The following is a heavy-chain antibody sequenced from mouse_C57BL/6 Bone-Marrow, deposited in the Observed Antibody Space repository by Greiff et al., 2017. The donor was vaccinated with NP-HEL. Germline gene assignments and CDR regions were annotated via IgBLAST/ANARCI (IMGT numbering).Heavy chain of an antibody. J-gene: IGHJ4*01. CDR1: GFTFSSYA. D-gene: IGHD2-3*01. CDR2: ISSGGDYI. Sequence: DVQLVESGEGLVKPGGSLKLSCAASGFTFSSYAMSWVRQTPEKRLEWVAYISSGGDYIYYADTVKGRFTISRDNARNTLYLQMSSLKSEDTAMYYCTRDRDYDDYYIYYAMDYWGQGTSVTVSS. CDR3: TRDRDYDDYYIYYAMDY. V-gene: IGHV5-9-1*02.